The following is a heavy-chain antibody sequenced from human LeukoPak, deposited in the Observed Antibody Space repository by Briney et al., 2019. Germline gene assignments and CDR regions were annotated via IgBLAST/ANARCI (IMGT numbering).Heavy chain of an antibody. CDR1: GFTFDDYG. V-gene: IGHV3-20*04. CDR3: AKGSGWYGGGDY. D-gene: IGHD6-19*01. CDR2: INWNGGRT. J-gene: IGHJ4*02. Sequence: PGGSLRLSCAASGFTFDDYGMSWVRQAPGKGLEWVSGINWNGGRTGYADSVKGRFTISRDNSKNTLYLQMNSLRAEDTAVYYCAKGSGWYGGGDYWGQGTLVTVSS.